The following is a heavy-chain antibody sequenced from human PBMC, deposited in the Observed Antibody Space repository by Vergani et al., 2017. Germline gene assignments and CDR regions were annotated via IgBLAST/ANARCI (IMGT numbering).Heavy chain of an antibody. V-gene: IGHV1-46*01. CDR3: ASAETALTPSWFSY. J-gene: IGHJ4*02. CDR2: INPSGGST. D-gene: IGHD5-18*01. CDR1: GYTFTSYY. Sequence: QVQLVQSGAEVKKPGASVKVSCMASGYTFTSYYMHWVRPAPGQGLEWMGIINPSGGSTSYAQKFQGRVTMTRDTSTSTVYMELSSLRSEDTAVYYCASAETALTPSWFSYWGQGTLVTVSS.